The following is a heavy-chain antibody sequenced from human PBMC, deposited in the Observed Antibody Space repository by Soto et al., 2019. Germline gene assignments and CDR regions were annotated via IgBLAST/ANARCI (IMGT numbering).Heavy chain of an antibody. V-gene: IGHV3-23*01. Sequence: LRLSCTASGFTFSNYAMSWVRQAPGRGLEWVSSLNGGANGPRYADSVKGRFTISRDNSKNTLYLQMNSLSADDTAVYYCAKDPGNARYFDCWGQGILVTVSS. CDR1: GFTFSNYA. J-gene: IGHJ4*02. CDR2: LNGGANGP. CDR3: AKDPGNARYFDC.